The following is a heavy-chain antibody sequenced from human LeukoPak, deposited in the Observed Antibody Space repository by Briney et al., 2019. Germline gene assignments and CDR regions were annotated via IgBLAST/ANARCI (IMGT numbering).Heavy chain of an antibody. CDR1: GFTFSRHG. J-gene: IGHJ4*02. CDR2: ISNDGSRK. V-gene: IGHV3-30*03. D-gene: IGHD3-3*01. CDR3: ARDRAWNYFDY. Sequence: GGSLRLSCAPSGFTFSRHGMHWVRQAPGKGLEWVAIISNDGSRKYYAHSVEGRFTISRDNSKNTLYLQMDSLRAEDTAVYYCARDRAWNYFDYWGQGTLVSVST.